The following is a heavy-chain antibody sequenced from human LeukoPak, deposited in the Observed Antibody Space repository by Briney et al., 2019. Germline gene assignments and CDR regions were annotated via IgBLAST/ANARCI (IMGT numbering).Heavy chain of an antibody. J-gene: IGHJ4*02. D-gene: IGHD3-10*01. V-gene: IGHV4-59*01. CDR3: ARAYGSGSYLFDY. CDR1: GGSISSYY. CDR2: IYYSGST. Sequence: SETLSLTCTVSGGSISSYYWSWIRQPPGKGLEWIWYIYYSGSTNYNPSLKSRVTISVDTSKNKFSLKLSSVTAADTAVYYCARAYGSGSYLFDYWGQGTLVTVSS.